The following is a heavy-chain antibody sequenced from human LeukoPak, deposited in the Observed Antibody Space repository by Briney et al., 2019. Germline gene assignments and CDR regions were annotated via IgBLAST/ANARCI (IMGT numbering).Heavy chain of an antibody. CDR3: ARFVVGATY. D-gene: IGHD1-26*01. Sequence: PGGSLRLSCSASGFIFSTYTMYWVRQAPGKGLEYVSVINGDGRTTYYIDSVKGRFTISRDNSKNTLYLQMSSLRADDTAVYYCARFVVGATYWGQGTLVTVSS. J-gene: IGHJ4*02. CDR2: INGDGRTT. CDR1: GFIFSTYT. V-gene: IGHV3-64D*06.